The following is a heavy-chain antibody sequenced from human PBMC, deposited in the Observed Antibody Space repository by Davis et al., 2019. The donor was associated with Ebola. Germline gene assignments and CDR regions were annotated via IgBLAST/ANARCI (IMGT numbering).Heavy chain of an antibody. CDR3: ARTIKVGAQGLDY. D-gene: IGHD1-26*01. J-gene: IGHJ4*02. CDR2: ISSSSSTI. V-gene: IGHV3-48*02. CDR1: GFTFSSYN. Sequence: GESLKISCAASGFTFSSYNMNWVRQAPGKGLEWVSYISSSSSTIYCADSVKGRFTISRDNAKNSLYLQMNSLRDEDTAIYYCARTIKVGAQGLDYWGQGTLVTVSS.